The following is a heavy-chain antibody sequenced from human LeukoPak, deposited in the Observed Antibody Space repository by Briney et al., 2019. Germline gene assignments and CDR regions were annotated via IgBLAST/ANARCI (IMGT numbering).Heavy chain of an antibody. D-gene: IGHD3-10*01. CDR2: IYYSGST. J-gene: IGHJ5*02. V-gene: IGHV4-31*03. CDR1: GGSISIGGYY. CDR3: ARDIAGYGSGSYHQNWFDP. Sequence: SETLSLTCTVSGGSISIGGYYWSWIRQHPGKGLEWIGYIYYSGSTYYNPSLKSRVTISVDTSKNQFSLKLSSVTAADTAVYYCARDIAGYGSGSYHQNWFDPWGQGTLVTVSS.